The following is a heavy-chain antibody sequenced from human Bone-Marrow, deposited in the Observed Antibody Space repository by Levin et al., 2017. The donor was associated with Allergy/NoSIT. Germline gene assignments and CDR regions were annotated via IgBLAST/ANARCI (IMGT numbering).Heavy chain of an antibody. J-gene: IGHJ4*02. D-gene: IGHD2-15*01. CDR3: ARDKRAATPYYLDD. V-gene: IGHV3-9*01. CDR1: GFTFDDYA. CDR2: ISWNSGSR. Sequence: SCAASGFTFDDYAMHWVRQAPGKGLEWVSGISWNSGSRGYADSVKGRFTISRDNAKNSLYLQMNSLRPEDTDLYYCARDKRAATPYYLDDWGQGTLVTVSS.